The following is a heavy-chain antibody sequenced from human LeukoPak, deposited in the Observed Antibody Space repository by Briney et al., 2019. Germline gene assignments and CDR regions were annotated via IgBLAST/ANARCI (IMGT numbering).Heavy chain of an antibody. J-gene: IGHJ4*02. CDR2: ITGSGQTA. CDR1: GVTFCSCA. D-gene: IGHD3-22*01. Sequence: GGSLRLSCAGSGVTFCSCAITWVRQAPGEGLEWGSTITGSGQTAYYSDSVKGRFTTSRDNSKNTLYLEMSSLRAEDTAIYYCAKEVLVVIESYLEKWGQGTLVTVSS. V-gene: IGHV3-23*01. CDR3: AKEVLVVIESYLEK.